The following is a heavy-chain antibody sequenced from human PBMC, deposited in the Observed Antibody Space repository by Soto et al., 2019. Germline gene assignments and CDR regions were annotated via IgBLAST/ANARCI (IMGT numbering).Heavy chain of an antibody. V-gene: IGHV3-48*01. CDR2: IDSGGGTI. D-gene: IGHD6-19*01. Sequence: EVQLVESGGGLVQPGGSLRLSCAASGFTFSSYSMIWVRQPPGKGLECISYIDSGGGTIYQTDSVKGRFTISRDNAKHSLYLQMNSLRGEDTAVYYCARRTSGWYSDYWGLGTLVTVSS. CDR1: GFTFSSYS. J-gene: IGHJ4*02. CDR3: ARRTSGWYSDY.